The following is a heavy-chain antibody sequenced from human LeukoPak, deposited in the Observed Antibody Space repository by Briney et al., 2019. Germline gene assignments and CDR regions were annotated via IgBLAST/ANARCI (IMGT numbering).Heavy chain of an antibody. CDR2: INHNGNVN. D-gene: IGHD3-10*01. CDR3: VRGSGLDV. Sequence: GGSLRLSCAASGFTFSSYWMNWARQAPGKGLEWVASINHNGNVNYYVDSVKGRFTISRDNAKNSLYLQMSNLRAEDTAVYFCVRGSGLDVWGQGATVTVSS. V-gene: IGHV3-7*03. CDR1: GFTFSSYW. J-gene: IGHJ6*02.